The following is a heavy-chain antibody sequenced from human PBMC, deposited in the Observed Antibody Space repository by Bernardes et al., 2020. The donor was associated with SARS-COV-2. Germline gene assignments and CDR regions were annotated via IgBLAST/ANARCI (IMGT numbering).Heavy chain of an antibody. Sequence: SEPLSLTCAVYGGSFSGYYWSWIRQPPGKGLEWIGEINHSGSTNYNPPLKSRVTISVDTSKNQFSLKLSSVTAADTAVYYCARGQSLYSSGSKEAFDIWGQGTMVTLSS. CDR1: GGSFSGYY. V-gene: IGHV4-34*01. CDR3: ARGQSLYSSGSKEAFDI. CDR2: INHSGST. J-gene: IGHJ3*02. D-gene: IGHD6-19*01.